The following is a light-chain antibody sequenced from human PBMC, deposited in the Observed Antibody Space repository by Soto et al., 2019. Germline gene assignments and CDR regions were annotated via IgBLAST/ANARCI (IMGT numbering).Light chain of an antibody. J-gene: IGKJ1*01. CDR2: GAS. CDR3: QQYCSSPWT. V-gene: IGKV3-20*01. CDR1: QSVSSNY. Sequence: EIVLTQSPGTLSLSPGERATLSCRASQSVSSNYLAWYQQKPGQAPRPLIYGASSRATAIPDRFSGSGAGTDFTLTISRLESEDFAVYYCQQYCSSPWTFGQGTKVEIK.